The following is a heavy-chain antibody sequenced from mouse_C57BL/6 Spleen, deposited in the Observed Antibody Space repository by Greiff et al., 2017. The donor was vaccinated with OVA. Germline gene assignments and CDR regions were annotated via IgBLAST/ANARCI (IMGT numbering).Heavy chain of an antibody. CDR1: GYAFSSSW. Sequence: VQLQQSGPELVKPGASVKISCKASGYAFSSSWMNWVKQRPGKGLEWIGRIYPGDGDTNYNGKFKGKATLTADKSSSTAYMQLSSLTSEDSAVYLCARAGGLRLDYWGQGTTLTVSS. D-gene: IGHD2-4*01. CDR3: ARAGGLRLDY. CDR2: IYPGDGDT. V-gene: IGHV1-82*01. J-gene: IGHJ2*01.